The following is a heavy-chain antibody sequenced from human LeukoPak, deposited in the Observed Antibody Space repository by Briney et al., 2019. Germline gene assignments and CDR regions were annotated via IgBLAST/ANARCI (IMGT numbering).Heavy chain of an antibody. V-gene: IGHV3-48*01. CDR3: ASRSTVTVDYYYYYMDV. D-gene: IGHD4-11*01. Sequence: GGSLRLSCAASGFTFSSYSMNWVRQAPGKGLEWVSYISSSSSTTHYAESVKGRFTIARDNGTNSLYLQMTRLRAEDTAVYYCASRSTVTVDYYYYYMDVWGKGTTVTVS. CDR1: GFTFSSYS. J-gene: IGHJ6*03. CDR2: ISSSSSTT.